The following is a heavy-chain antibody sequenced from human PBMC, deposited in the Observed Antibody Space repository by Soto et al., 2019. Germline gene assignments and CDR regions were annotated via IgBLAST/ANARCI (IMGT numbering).Heavy chain of an antibody. D-gene: IGHD3-10*01. CDR2: IRSKAYGGTT. CDR1: GFTFGDYA. Sequence: GGSLRLSCTASGFTFGDYAMSWVRQAPGKGLEWVGFIRSKAYGGTTEYAASVKGRFTISRDDSKSIAYLQMNSLKTEDTAVYYCTRSFYGSEPDYFDYWGQGTLGTSPQ. CDR3: TRSFYGSEPDYFDY. J-gene: IGHJ4*02. V-gene: IGHV3-49*04.